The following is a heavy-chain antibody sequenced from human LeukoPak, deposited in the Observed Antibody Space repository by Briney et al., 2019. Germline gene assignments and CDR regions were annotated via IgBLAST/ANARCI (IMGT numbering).Heavy chain of an antibody. D-gene: IGHD2-2*01. J-gene: IGHJ4*02. CDR2: ISGSGGST. V-gene: IGHV3-23*01. Sequence: GGSLRLSCVASGFTFSSYGMSWVRQAPGKGLEWVSAISGSGGSTYYADSVKGRFTISRDNSKNTLYLQMNSLRAEDTAVYYCAKDGGDIVVVPALDYDYWGQGTLVTVSS. CDR3: AKDGGDIVVVPALDYDY. CDR1: GFTFSSYG.